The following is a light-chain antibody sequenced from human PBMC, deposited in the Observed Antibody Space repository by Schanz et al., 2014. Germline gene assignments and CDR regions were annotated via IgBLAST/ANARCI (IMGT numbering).Light chain of an antibody. V-gene: IGKV1-39*01. J-gene: IGKJ1*01. CDR1: QSIGIY. CDR2: SSF. CDR3: QHSYSPTWT. Sequence: DIQMTQSPSSLSASVGDRVTITCRASQSIGIYLNWYQQRPGKAPRLLIYSSFTLQSGVPSRFSGSGSGTDFTLPISSLQPEDFATYYCQHSYSPTWTFGQGTKVESK.